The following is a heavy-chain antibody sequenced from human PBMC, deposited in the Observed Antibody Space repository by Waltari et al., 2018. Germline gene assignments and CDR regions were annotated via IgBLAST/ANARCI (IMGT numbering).Heavy chain of an antibody. J-gene: IGHJ6*01. D-gene: IGHD3-16*01. CDR1: GDSISPSY. Sequence: QVRLQESGPALVKPSQTLSLSCSVSGDSISPSYWTWIRHSPEKGLEWIGRVFASGSTNFNPSLRGRVAMSVDKSNVQYYLTLTSMTAADTAIYYCARQGVGDRGGILDVWGQGVLVTVSS. CDR2: VFASGST. V-gene: IGHV4-4*07. CDR3: ARQGVGDRGGILDV.